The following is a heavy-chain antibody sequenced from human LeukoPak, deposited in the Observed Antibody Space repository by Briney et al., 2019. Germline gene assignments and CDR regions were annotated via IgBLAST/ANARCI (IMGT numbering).Heavy chain of an antibody. J-gene: IGHJ5*01. CDR3: ARGDGYGYNWFDS. D-gene: IGHD5-24*01. Sequence: SVKVSCKAFGGTFSNYAITWVRQAPGQGLEWMGRIIPIFGTANYAQKFQGRVTITTDESTSTDYMELSSLRSEDTAVYYCARGDGYGYNWFDSWGQGTLVIVSS. V-gene: IGHV1-69*05. CDR1: GGTFSNYA. CDR2: IIPIFGTA.